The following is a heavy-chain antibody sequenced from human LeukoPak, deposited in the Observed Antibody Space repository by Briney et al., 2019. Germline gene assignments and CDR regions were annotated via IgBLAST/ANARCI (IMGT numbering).Heavy chain of an antibody. CDR1: GYTFTGYY. CDR3: ARDHYHKIHSVMVTAPDY. Sequence: ASVKVSCKPSGYTFTGYYIQWVRQAPRQGLEWMGWINPNSGNTGYAQKFQGRVTMTRDTSTSTVYMELSSLRSEDTAVYYCARDHYHKIHSVMVTAPDYWGQGTLVIVSS. CDR2: INPNSGNT. V-gene: IGHV1-8*02. J-gene: IGHJ4*02. D-gene: IGHD2-21*02.